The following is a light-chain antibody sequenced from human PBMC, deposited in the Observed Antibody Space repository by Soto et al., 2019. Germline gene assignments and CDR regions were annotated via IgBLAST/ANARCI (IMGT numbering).Light chain of an antibody. Sequence: DIQMTQSPSSLSASVGDRVTVTCRAGQSISRYLNWYQQKPGKAPKLLIYDASNLERGVPSRFSGSGSGTDFSLTVDSLQPEDTATYYCQQYDHPPYTFGQGTKLEIK. CDR3: QQYDHPPYT. CDR1: QSISRY. CDR2: DAS. J-gene: IGKJ2*01. V-gene: IGKV1-33*01.